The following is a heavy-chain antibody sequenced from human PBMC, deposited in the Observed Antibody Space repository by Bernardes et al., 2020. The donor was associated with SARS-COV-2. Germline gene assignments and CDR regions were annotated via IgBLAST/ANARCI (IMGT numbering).Heavy chain of an antibody. CDR3: AREANYYDSSGQYFDY. CDR2: ISGSGGST. J-gene: IGHJ4*02. D-gene: IGHD3-22*01. Sequence: GGSLRLSCAASGFTFSSYAMSWVRQAPGKGLEWVSVISGSGGSTYYADSVKGRFTISRDNSKNTLYLQINSLRAEDTAVYYCAREANYYDSSGQYFDYWGQGTLVTVSS. CDR1: GFTFSSYA. V-gene: IGHV3-23*01.